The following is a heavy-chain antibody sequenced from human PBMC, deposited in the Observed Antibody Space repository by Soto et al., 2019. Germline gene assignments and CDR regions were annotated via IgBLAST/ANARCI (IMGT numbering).Heavy chain of an antibody. CDR1: GGSISSYY. Sequence: SETLSLTCIVSGGSISSYYWSWIRQPPGKGLEWIGYFYYSGNTNYNPSLKSRVTISVDTSKNQFSLKLSSVTAADTAVYYCARDQLYCSSTSCSRPYYYYGMDVWGQGTTVTVSS. D-gene: IGHD2-2*01. J-gene: IGHJ6*02. CDR3: ARDQLYCSSTSCSRPYYYYGMDV. CDR2: FYYSGNT. V-gene: IGHV4-59*01.